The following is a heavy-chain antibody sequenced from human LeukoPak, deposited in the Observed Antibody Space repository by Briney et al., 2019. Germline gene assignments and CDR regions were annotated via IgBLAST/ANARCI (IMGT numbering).Heavy chain of an antibody. D-gene: IGHD6-19*01. Sequence: EPGGSLRLSCAASGFTFSTYSMNWVRQAPGKGLEWVSYISSSSSIIHYADSVKGRFTISRDNAKNSLYLQMNSLRAEDTAVYYCARRYSSGWPGGPLWYYFDYWGQGTLVTVSS. CDR1: GFTFSTYS. V-gene: IGHV3-48*04. CDR3: ARRYSSGWPGGPLWYYFDY. CDR2: ISSSSSII. J-gene: IGHJ4*02.